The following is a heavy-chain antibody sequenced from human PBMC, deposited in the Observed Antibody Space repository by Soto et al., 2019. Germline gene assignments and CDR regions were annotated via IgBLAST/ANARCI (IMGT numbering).Heavy chain of an antibody. CDR1: GYTFTSYY. CDR3: ARDRVSSSWDYYYYGMDV. Sequence: ASVKVSCKASGYTFTSYYMHWVRQAPGQGLEWMGIINPSGGSTSYAQKFQGRVTMTRDTSASTVYMELSSLRSEDTAVYYCARDRVSSSWDYYYYGMDVWGQGTTVTVSS. J-gene: IGHJ6*02. D-gene: IGHD6-13*01. V-gene: IGHV1-46*01. CDR2: INPSGGST.